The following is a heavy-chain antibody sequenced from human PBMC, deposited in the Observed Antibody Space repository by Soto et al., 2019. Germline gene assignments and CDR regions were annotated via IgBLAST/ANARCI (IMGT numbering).Heavy chain of an antibody. D-gene: IGHD6-25*01. CDR2: IYFTGNT. V-gene: IGHV4-39*01. CDR1: GGSITSSSHF. Sequence: SSETLSLTCSASGGSITSSSHFWGWVRQPPGKGLEWIGTIYFTGNTYYTPSLKGRLTMSIDTSKNEFSLRLNSVTAADTAVYYCVGQTFTIAAASYGRSNWFDPWGPGTLVTVSS. J-gene: IGHJ5*02. CDR3: VGQTFTIAAASYGRSNWFDP.